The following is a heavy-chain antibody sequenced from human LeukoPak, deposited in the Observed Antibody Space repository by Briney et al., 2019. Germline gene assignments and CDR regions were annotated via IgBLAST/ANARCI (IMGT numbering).Heavy chain of an antibody. CDR1: GGSISSYY. V-gene: IGHV4-4*07. Sequence: SETLSLTCTVSGGSISSYYWSWIRQPAGKGLEWIGRIYTSGSTNYNPSLKSRVTMSVETSKNHFSLKLSSVPAADTAVYYCARGAYYYGSGKIFDYWGQGTLVTVSS. D-gene: IGHD3-10*01. J-gene: IGHJ4*02. CDR3: ARGAYYYGSGKIFDY. CDR2: IYTSGST.